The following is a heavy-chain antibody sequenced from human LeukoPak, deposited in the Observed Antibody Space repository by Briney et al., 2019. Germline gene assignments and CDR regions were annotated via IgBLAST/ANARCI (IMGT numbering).Heavy chain of an antibody. D-gene: IGHD3-22*01. CDR3: ARVSSSGLYYFDY. CDR1: GFTFSSYE. CDR2: ISRSGTTM. Sequence: PGGSLRLSCAASGFTFSSYEMNWVRQAPGKGLEWVSYISRSGTTMYHADSVKGRFTISRDNAKNSLYLLMNSLRADDTAVYYCARVSSSGLYYFDYWGQGTLVTVSS. V-gene: IGHV3-48*03. J-gene: IGHJ4*02.